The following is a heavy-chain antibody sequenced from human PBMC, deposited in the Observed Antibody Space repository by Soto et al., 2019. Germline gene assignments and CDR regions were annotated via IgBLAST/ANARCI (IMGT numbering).Heavy chain of an antibody. J-gene: IGHJ4*02. D-gene: IGHD3-16*01. CDR3: VKGWGGADY. CDR2: INSDGSST. Sequence: EVQLVESGGGLVQPGGSLRLSCAASGFTFSTYWMHWVRQAPGKGLVWVSRINSDGSSTIYADSVKGRFTISRDNAKNTLYLEMNRPGAGDTAAYYCVKGWGGADYWGQGTLVTVSS. V-gene: IGHV3-74*01. CDR1: GFTFSTYW.